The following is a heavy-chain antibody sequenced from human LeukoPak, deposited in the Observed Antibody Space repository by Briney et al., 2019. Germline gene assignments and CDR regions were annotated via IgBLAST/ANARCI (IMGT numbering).Heavy chain of an antibody. J-gene: IGHJ4*02. Sequence: ASVKVSCKASGYTFNSYFIHWVRQAPGQGLEWMGWINPNSGGVNYAQTFQGRIAMTRDTSATTAYMELTSLTSDDTAVYYCARGGVYSSSSADYWGLGTLVTVSS. CDR3: ARGGVYSSSSADY. CDR1: GYTFNSYF. V-gene: IGHV1-2*02. CDR2: INPNSGGV. D-gene: IGHD6-6*01.